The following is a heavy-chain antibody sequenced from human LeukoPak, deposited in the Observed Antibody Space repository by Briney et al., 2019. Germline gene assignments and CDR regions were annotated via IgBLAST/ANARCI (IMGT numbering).Heavy chain of an antibody. J-gene: IGHJ4*02. CDR2: INHSGST. Sequence: SETLSLTCTVSGASIRSYYWSWIRQPPGKGLEWIGEINHSGSTNYNPSLKSRVTISVDTSKNQFSLKLTSVTAADTAVYYCAREGGPYRPLDYSGQGTLVTVSS. V-gene: IGHV4-34*01. CDR3: AREGGPYRPLDY. CDR1: GASIRSYY.